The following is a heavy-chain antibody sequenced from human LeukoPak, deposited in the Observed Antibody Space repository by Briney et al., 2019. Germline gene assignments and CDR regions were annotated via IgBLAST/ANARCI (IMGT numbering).Heavy chain of an antibody. J-gene: IGHJ4*02. CDR2: ISGSSNAI. CDR3: ARGGDY. CDR1: GFTFSNYN. V-gene: IGHV3-48*04. Sequence: GGSLRLSCAASGFTFSNYNMNWVRQAPGKGLEWISHISGSSNAIYYADSVEGRFTVSGDNAKNSLYLQMNSLRAEDTAIYYCARGGDYWGQGILVTVSS.